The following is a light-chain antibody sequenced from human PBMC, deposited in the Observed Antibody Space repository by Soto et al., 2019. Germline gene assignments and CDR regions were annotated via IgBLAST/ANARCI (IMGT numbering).Light chain of an antibody. CDR1: SSDVGNYNL. V-gene: IGLV2-23*02. CDR2: EVT. Sequence: QSALTQPASVSGSPGQSITISCTGTSSDVGNYNLVSWYQQHPGKAPKLMIYEVTKRPSGVSNRFSGSKSGNTASLTISGLQAEDEADYYCWSYAGTNTYVFGTGTKVTVL. CDR3: WSYAGTNTYV. J-gene: IGLJ1*01.